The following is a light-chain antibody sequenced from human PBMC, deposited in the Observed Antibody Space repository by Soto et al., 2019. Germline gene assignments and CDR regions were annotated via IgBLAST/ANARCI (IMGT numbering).Light chain of an antibody. CDR1: QSISSY. J-gene: IGKJ4*01. V-gene: IGKV1-39*01. CDR3: RQGYSTPLT. CDR2: AAS. Sequence: DIQMTQSPSSLSASVGDRVTITCRASQSISSYLNWYQQKPGKAPKLLIYAASSLQSGVPSRFSVSGSGTDFTLTISSLQPEDFATYYCRQGYSTPLTFGGGNKVEIK.